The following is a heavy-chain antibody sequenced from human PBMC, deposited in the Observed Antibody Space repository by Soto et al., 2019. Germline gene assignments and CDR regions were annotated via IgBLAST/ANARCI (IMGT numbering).Heavy chain of an antibody. Sequence: SVKVSCKASGGTFSSYAISWVRRAPGQGLEWMGVIIPILGTANYAQKFQGRVTITADESTSTAYMELSSLRSEDTAVYYCARVYCSGGSCYTASGIKKTAKEDQYYYYYYGMDVWGQGTTVTVSS. CDR3: ARVYCSGGSCYTASGIKKTAKEDQYYYYYYGMDV. V-gene: IGHV1-69*13. CDR2: IIPILGTA. J-gene: IGHJ6*02. CDR1: GGTFSSYA. D-gene: IGHD2-15*01.